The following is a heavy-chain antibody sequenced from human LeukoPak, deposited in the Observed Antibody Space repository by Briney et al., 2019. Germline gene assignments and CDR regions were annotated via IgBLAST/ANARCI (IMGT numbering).Heavy chain of an antibody. CDR3: ARVVDTAMVLYGAFDI. D-gene: IGHD5-18*01. CDR2: ISTSSSYI. J-gene: IGHJ3*02. V-gene: IGHV3-21*01. CDR1: GFTFSSYS. Sequence: PGGSLRLSCAASGFTFSSYSMNWVRQAPGKGLEWVSFISTSSSYIHYADSVKGRFTISRDNAKESLYLEMNSLRAEDTAVYYCARVVDTAMVLYGAFDIWGQGTMVTVSS.